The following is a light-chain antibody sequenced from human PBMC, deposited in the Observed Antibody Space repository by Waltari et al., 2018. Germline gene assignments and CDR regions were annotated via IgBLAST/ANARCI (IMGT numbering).Light chain of an antibody. Sequence: SYELTQPPSVSVSPGQTARLTCSGDALPKQYAYWYQQKPGQAPVLVIYKDSERPSGIPERFYGSSSGTTVTLTISGVQAEDEADYYCQSADSSGTWVFGGGTKLTVL. CDR1: ALPKQY. V-gene: IGLV3-25*03. CDR3: QSADSSGTWV. J-gene: IGLJ3*02. CDR2: KDS.